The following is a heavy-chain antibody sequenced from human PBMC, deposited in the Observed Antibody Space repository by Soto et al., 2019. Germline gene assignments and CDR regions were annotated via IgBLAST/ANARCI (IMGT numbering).Heavy chain of an antibody. D-gene: IGHD1-1*01. Sequence: QIQLQESGPGLIKPSQTLSLTCTVSRGSINSGDYFWSWIRQPPGKGLEWVGFIYYSGNVYYNPSLKSRLSISVDTPKNKFHLTLSRMTAADTAVYYCARAGRRDGNSSPGRFDSWGQGTLVTVSS. CDR2: IYYSGNV. V-gene: IGHV4-30-4*01. CDR3: ARAGRRDGNSSPGRFDS. J-gene: IGHJ5*01. CDR1: RGSINSGDYF.